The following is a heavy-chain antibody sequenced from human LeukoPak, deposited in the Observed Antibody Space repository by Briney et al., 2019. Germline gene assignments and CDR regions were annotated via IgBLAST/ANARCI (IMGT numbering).Heavy chain of an antibody. CDR2: ISSSGSTI. Sequence: PGGSLRLSCAASGFTFSSYEMNWIRQAPGKGLEWVSYISSSGSTIYYADSVKGRFTISRDNAKNSLYLQMNSLRAEDTAVYYCASSPYYDFWSGYLGREGYYYYYGMDVWGQGTTVTVSS. V-gene: IGHV3-48*03. D-gene: IGHD3-3*01. CDR1: GFTFSSYE. J-gene: IGHJ6*02. CDR3: ASSPYYDFWSGYLGREGYYYYYGMDV.